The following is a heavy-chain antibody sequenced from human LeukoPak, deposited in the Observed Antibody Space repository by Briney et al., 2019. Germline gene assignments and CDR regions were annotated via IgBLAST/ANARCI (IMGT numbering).Heavy chain of an antibody. CDR2: INIVGSIT. CDR1: VFTFTSYI. J-gene: IGHJ6*02. Sequence: GGALRLSCAASVFTFTSYIMQSGRQALGGGRGWGSRINIVGSITSYAESVKGPFTLSTDKAQNTQYLQMNRVRAEDTAVYNCARGRYCGMDVWGQAATVSVSS. CDR3: ARGRYCGMDV. V-gene: IGHV3-74*03.